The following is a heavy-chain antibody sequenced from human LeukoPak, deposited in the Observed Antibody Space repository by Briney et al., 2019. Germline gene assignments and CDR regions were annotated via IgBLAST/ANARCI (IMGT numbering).Heavy chain of an antibody. CDR1: GGSFSDYY. CDR2: IYHTGST. J-gene: IGHJ4*02. CDR3: ARQGNTTSLFDC. Sequence: SESLSLTCAVYGGSFSDYYWSWIRQPPGRGLEWIGEIYHTGSTKYNPFLKSRVTMSVDTSKNQFSLKLNSVTAADTAVYYCARQGNTTSLFDCWGQGNLVTVSS. D-gene: IGHD1-14*01. V-gene: IGHV4-34*01.